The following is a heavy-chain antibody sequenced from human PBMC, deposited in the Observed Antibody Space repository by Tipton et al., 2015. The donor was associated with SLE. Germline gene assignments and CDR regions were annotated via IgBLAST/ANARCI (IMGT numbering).Heavy chain of an antibody. CDR1: GYTFTRYW. D-gene: IGHD3-10*01. J-gene: IGHJ3*01. V-gene: IGHV5-51*03. CDR3: ARRTGEPWASDV. Sequence: QLVQSGAEVKKPGESLKISCKVSGYTFTRYWIAWVRQMPGKGLEWMGIIYPGDSDTRYSPSFQGQVTISADKSITTAYLQWSSPKASDTAIYYCARRTGEPWASDVWGQGTMVTVSS. CDR2: IYPGDSDT.